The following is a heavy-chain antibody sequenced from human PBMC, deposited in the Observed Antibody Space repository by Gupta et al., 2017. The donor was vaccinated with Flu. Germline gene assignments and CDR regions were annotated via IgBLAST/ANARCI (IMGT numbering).Heavy chain of an antibody. J-gene: IGHJ6*02. CDR1: GFSFSHYG. CDR2: ISHDGSQN. D-gene: IGHD1-1*01. Sequence: VESGGGVVEPGRSLRLSCAASGFSFSHYGMHWVRQAPGKGLECLAGISHDGSQNHHTDSVKCRFTISRYNSKNTLYLQMSGLRTEDTAVYYCAKDCRWNNNIYGMNVWGQGTTFTVSS. V-gene: IGHV3-30*18. CDR3: AKDCRWNNNIYGMNV.